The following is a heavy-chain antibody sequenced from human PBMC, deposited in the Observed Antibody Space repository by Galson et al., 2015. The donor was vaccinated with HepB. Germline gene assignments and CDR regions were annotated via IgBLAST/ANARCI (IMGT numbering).Heavy chain of an antibody. CDR3: ARGYYYYDSSGYYHNWFDP. V-gene: IGHV4-34*01. D-gene: IGHD3-22*01. CDR2: INPSGST. Sequence: TLSLTCAVYSGSFSGYYWSWIRQPPGKGLEWIGEINPSGSTNYNPSLKSRVTISVDTSRNQFSLKLRSVTAADTAVYYCARGYYYYDSSGYYHNWFDPWGQGTLVNVSS. CDR1: SGSFSGYY. J-gene: IGHJ5*02.